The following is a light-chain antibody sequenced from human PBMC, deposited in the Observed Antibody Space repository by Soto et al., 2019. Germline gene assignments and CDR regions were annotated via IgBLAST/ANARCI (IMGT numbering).Light chain of an antibody. CDR1: RSLSSSY. CDR3: QQQGT. CDR2: AAS. V-gene: IGKV3-20*01. Sequence: EIVLTQSPGTLSLSPGERATLYCRASRSLSSSYVVWYQQKPGQAPRLLIYAASRRATGIPDRFSGSGSATEYTLTISILEAEDFAVYYGQQQGTFGQGTRLEIK. J-gene: IGKJ2*01.